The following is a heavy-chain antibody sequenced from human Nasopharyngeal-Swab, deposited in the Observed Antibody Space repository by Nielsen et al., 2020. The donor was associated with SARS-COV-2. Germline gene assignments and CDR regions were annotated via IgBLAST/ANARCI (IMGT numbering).Heavy chain of an antibody. CDR2: ISYDGSNK. D-gene: IGHD1-26*01. J-gene: IGHJ4*02. Sequence: GESLKISCAASGFTFSSYAMHWVRQAPGKGLEWVAVISYDGSNKYYADSVKGRFTISRDNSKNTLYLQMNSLRAEDTAVYYCARPYSGSYWSYFDYWGQGTRGTVSS. CDR1: GFTFSSYA. V-gene: IGHV3-30-3*01. CDR3: ARPYSGSYWSYFDY.